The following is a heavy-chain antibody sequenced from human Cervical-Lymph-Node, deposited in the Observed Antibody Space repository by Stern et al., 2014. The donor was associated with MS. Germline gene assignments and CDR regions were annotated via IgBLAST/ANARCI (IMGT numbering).Heavy chain of an antibody. CDR3: ARRVTTVTKNYYYGMDV. CDR1: GYTFTSYG. V-gene: IGHV1-18*01. J-gene: IGHJ6*02. Sequence: QVQLVESGAEVKKPGASVQVSCKASGYTFTSYGISWVRQAPGQGLEWMGWISAYNCNTNYAQKLQGSVTMTTDTSTSAAYMELRSLRSDDTAVYYCARRVTTVTKNYYYGMDVWGQGTTVTVSS. D-gene: IGHD4-17*01. CDR2: ISAYNCNT.